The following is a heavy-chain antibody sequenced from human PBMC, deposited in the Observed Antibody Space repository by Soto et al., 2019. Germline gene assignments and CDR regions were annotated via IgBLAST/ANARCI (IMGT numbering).Heavy chain of an antibody. CDR1: GFTLSSNA. CDR3: ARDLGHGSGYFIS. J-gene: IGHJ4*02. CDR2: ISASGGNT. Sequence: GGSLRLSCAAPGFTLSSNAMSWVRQAPGKGLEWVSGISASGGNTYYADSVKGRFTISRDNSKNTLYLQMNSLTAEDTAVYYCARDLGHGSGYFISWGQGTTGTVSS. D-gene: IGHD3-22*01. V-gene: IGHV3-23*01.